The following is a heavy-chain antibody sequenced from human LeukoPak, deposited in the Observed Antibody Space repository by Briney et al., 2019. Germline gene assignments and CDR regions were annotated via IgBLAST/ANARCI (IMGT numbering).Heavy chain of an antibody. CDR3: ARVGGFSYGYGIPYYYFYYMDV. Sequence: PSETLSLTCTVSGGSISIYYWNWVRQPAGKGLEWIGRIFTSGITNYDPSLKSRVTMSVDTSKNQFSLNLSSVTAADTAVYYCARVGGFSYGYGIPYYYFYYMDVWGKGTTVTVSS. CDR1: GGSISIYY. D-gene: IGHD5-18*01. V-gene: IGHV4-4*07. J-gene: IGHJ6*03. CDR2: IFTSGIT.